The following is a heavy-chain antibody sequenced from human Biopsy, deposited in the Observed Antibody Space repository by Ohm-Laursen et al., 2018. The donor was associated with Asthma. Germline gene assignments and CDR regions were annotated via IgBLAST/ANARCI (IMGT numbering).Heavy chain of an antibody. D-gene: IGHD3/OR15-3a*01. V-gene: IGHV1-3*01. CDR1: GYNFISFA. CDR2: INAGNGNT. Sequence: GASVKVSCKVSGYNFISFAIHWVRQAPGQRLEWMGWINAGNGNTKYSQKFQGRVSITRDTSARTAYMDLSSLCSEDTAGFYCAGYNFYFWTGEVNGVFAFWGQGTVFTASS. CDR3: AGYNFYFWTGEVNGVFAF. J-gene: IGHJ3*01.